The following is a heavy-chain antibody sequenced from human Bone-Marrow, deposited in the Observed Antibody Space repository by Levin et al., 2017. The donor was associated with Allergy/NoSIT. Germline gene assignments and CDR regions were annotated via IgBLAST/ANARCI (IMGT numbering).Heavy chain of an antibody. CDR2: YYNNGDT. D-gene: IGHD4-17*01. Sequence: PSETLSLTCTVSGDSITNSAYHWDWVRQSPGKGLEWIGYYYNNGDTDYNPSLKGRVTISVDTSRNQFSLRLNSVTVADTAVYYCARNGPFYYGMDVWGQGTTVTVSS. CDR3: ARNGPFYYGMDV. CDR1: GDSITNSAYH. J-gene: IGHJ6*02. V-gene: IGHV4-30-4*01.